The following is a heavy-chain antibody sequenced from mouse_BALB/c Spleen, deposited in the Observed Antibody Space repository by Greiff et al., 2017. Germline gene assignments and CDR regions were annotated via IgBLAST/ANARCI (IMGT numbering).Heavy chain of an antibody. D-gene: IGHD2-2*01. CDR1: GYTFTSYW. CDR3: ARMVIGSTAMDY. V-gene: IGHV1S81*02. Sequence: QVQLKESGAELVKPGASVKLSCKASGYTFTSYWMHWVKQRPGQGLEWIGEINPSNGRTNYNEKFKSKATLTVDKSSSTAYMQLSSLTSEDSAVYYCARMVIGSTAMDYWGQGTSVTVSS. CDR2: INPSNGRT. J-gene: IGHJ4*01.